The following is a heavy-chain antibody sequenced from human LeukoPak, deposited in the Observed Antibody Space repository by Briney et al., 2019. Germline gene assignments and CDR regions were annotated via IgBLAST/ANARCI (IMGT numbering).Heavy chain of an antibody. V-gene: IGHV3-23*01. CDR2: ISGSGGST. J-gene: IGHJ3*02. D-gene: IGHD2-15*01. CDR3: AKDLGYCSGGSCYPDAFDI. CDR1: GFTFSSYA. Sequence: PGGFLRLSCAASGFTFSSYAMSWVRQAPGKGLEWVSAISGSGGSTYYADSVKGRFTVSRDNSKNTLYLQMNSLRAEDTAVYYCAKDLGYCSGGSCYPDAFDIWGQGTMVTVSS.